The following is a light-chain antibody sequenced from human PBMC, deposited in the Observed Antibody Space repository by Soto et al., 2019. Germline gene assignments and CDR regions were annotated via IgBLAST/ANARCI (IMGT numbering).Light chain of an antibody. V-gene: IGLV2-14*01. CDR2: EVS. CDR3: SSFTSSSTVL. Sequence: QSALTQPASVSGSPGQSITISCTGTSSDVGGYNYVSWYQQHPGKATKLIIYEVSNRPSGISNRFSGSKSGNAASLTISGLQAEDEADYYCSSFTSSSTVLFGGGTKLTVL. CDR1: SSDVGGYNY. J-gene: IGLJ2*01.